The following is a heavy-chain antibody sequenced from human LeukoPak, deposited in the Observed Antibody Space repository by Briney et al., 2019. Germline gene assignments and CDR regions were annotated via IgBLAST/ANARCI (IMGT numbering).Heavy chain of an antibody. Sequence: SETLSLTCTVSGGSFSNHYWSWIRQPPGKGLEWIGYIYHTGSTNYNPSLKSRVTISVDTSKNHFSLKLSSVTAEDTAVYYCARGNYVDWFDPWGQGTQVTLSS. V-gene: IGHV4-59*11. CDR2: IYHTGST. CDR1: GGSFSNHY. CDR3: ARGNYVDWFDP. J-gene: IGHJ5*02. D-gene: IGHD1-7*01.